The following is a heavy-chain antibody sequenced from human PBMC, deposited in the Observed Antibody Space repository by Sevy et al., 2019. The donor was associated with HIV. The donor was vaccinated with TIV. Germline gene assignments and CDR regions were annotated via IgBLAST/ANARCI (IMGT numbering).Heavy chain of an antibody. D-gene: IGHD6-19*01. V-gene: IGHV3-23*01. Sequence: GGSLRLSCAASGFTFSSYAMSWVRQAPGKGLEWVSAISGGGGSTYYADSVKGRFTISRDNSKNTLYLQMNSLRAEDTAVYYCASVGYSSGWTGGYWGQGTLVTVSS. CDR2: ISGGGGST. CDR3: ASVGYSSGWTGGY. J-gene: IGHJ4*02. CDR1: GFTFSSYA.